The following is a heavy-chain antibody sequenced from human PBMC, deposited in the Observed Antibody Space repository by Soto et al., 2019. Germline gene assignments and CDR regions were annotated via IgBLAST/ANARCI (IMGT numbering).Heavy chain of an antibody. V-gene: IGHV3-9*01. J-gene: IGHJ6*03. CDR2: ISWNSGSI. Sequence: EVQLVESGGGLVQPGRSLRLSCAASGFTFDDYAMHWVRQAPGKGLEWVSGISWNSGSIGYADSVKGRFTISRDNAKNSLYLQMNSLRAEDTALYYCGRGPAYYMAVWGKGTTVTVSS. CDR1: GFTFDDYA. CDR3: GRGPAYYMAV.